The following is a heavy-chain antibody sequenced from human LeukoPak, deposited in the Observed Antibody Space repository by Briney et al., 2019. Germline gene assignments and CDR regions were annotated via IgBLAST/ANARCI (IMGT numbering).Heavy chain of an antibody. CDR3: ARDPNVLRYFDWRPNGVMDV. CDR1: GFTFSSYI. CDR2: ISSSSSYI. J-gene: IGHJ6*02. D-gene: IGHD3-9*01. Sequence: GGALRLSCAASGFTFSSYIMNWVRQAPGKGREWVSSISSSSSYIYYADSVTGRFTTSRDNAKNSLYLQMNSLRAEDTAVYYCARDPNVLRYFDWRPNGVMDVWGQGTTVTVSS. V-gene: IGHV3-21*01.